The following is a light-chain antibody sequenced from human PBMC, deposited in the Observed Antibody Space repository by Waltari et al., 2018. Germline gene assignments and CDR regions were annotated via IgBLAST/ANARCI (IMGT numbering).Light chain of an antibody. CDR3: LSRDISSTRF. J-gene: IGLJ2*01. CDR1: SLSSYS. CDR2: GQD. Sequence: SSELTQDPTVSVALGQTVRITCQGDSLSSYSASWYQQRPGQAPVLFFYGQDNRPSGIPDRFSGSTSGDTATLTITGTQAEDEADYYCLSRDISSTRFFGGGTRLTV. V-gene: IGLV3-19*01.